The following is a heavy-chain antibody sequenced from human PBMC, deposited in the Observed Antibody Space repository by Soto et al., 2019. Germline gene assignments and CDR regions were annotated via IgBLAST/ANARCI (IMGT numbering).Heavy chain of an antibody. CDR3: AKIHYSPMVRGPMSV. CDR2: IYPGDSDT. D-gene: IGHD3-10*01. J-gene: IGHJ6*02. CDR1: GYSFTSYW. Sequence: GESLKISCKGSGYSFTSYWIGWVRQMPGKGLEWMGIIYPGDSDTRYSPSFQGQVTISRDNSKNTLYLQMNSLRAEDTAVYYCAKIHYSPMVRGPMSVWGQGTTVTVS. V-gene: IGHV5-51*01.